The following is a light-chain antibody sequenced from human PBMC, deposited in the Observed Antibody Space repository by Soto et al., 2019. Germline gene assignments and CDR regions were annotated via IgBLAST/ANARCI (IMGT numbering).Light chain of an antibody. CDR1: SSNIGAGYD. V-gene: IGLV1-40*01. J-gene: IGLJ2*01. CDR2: GNS. CDR3: QSYDSSLSVLV. Sequence: QSVLTQPPSVSGAPGQRGTISFTWSSSNIGAGYDVHWYQQLPGTAPKLLIYGNSNRPSGVPDRFSGSKSGTSASLAITGLQAEDEADYYCQSYDSSLSVLVFGGGTKLTVL.